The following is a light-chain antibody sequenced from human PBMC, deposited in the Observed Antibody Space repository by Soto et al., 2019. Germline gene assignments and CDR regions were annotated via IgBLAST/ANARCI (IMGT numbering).Light chain of an antibody. CDR1: QTITSGY. CDR2: DAS. Sequence: EIVLTQSPGTLSLSPGERATLSCRASQTITSGYLAWYQQKPGQTPRLLIYDASSRATGIPDRFSGSGSGTDFTLIISRLEPEDSAVYYCQQYSSSPCTFCQGTNVEIK. CDR3: QQYSSSPCT. J-gene: IGKJ1*01. V-gene: IGKV3-20*01.